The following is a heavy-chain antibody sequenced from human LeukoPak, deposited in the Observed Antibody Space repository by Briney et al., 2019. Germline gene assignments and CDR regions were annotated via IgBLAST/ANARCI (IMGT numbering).Heavy chain of an antibody. J-gene: IGHJ3*02. CDR1: GGSISSSSYY. D-gene: IGHD5-24*01. CDR2: IYYSGST. CDR3: ARVTVEDAFDI. Sequence: PSETLSLTCTVSGGSISSSSYYWGWIRQPPGKGLEWIGSIYYSGSTNYNPSLKSRVTISVDTSTNQFSLKLSSVTAADTAMYYCARVTVEDAFDIWGQGTMVTVSS. V-gene: IGHV4-39*07.